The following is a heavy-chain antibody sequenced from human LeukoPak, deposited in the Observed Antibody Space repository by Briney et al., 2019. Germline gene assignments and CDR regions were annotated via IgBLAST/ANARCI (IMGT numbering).Heavy chain of an antibody. Sequence: SVKVSCKASGGTFSRYAISWVRQAPGQGLEWRGRIIPILGIANYAQKFQGRVTITADKSTSTAYMELSSLRSEDTAVYYCAREYDYDSSGYNYFDYWGQGTLVTVSS. CDR2: IIPILGIA. CDR3: AREYDYDSSGYNYFDY. D-gene: IGHD3-22*01. V-gene: IGHV1-69*04. J-gene: IGHJ4*02. CDR1: GGTFSRYA.